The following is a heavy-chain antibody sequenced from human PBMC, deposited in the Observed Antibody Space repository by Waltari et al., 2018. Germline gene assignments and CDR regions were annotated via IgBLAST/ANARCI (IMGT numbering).Heavy chain of an antibody. CDR3: ARDRWDYYDSSGYYYPYYYMDV. V-gene: IGHV4-59*01. J-gene: IGHJ6*03. D-gene: IGHD3-22*01. CDR1: GGSISSYY. Sequence: QVQLQESGPGLVKPSETLSLTCTVSGGSISSYYWSWIRQPPGKGLEWIGYIYYSGSTTYNPSLKIRVTISVDTSKNQFSLKLSSVTAADTAVYYCARDRWDYYDSSGYYYPYYYMDVWGKGTTVTVSS. CDR2: IYYSGST.